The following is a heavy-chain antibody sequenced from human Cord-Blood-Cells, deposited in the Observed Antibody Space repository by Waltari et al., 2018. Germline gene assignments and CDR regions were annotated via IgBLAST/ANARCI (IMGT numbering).Heavy chain of an antibody. CDR3: ARFLGGYDY. CDR1: GFTFDDYA. CDR2: ISWNSGSI. J-gene: IGHJ4*02. Sequence: EVQLVESGGGLVQPGRSLRLSCAASGFTFDDYAMHWVRQAPGKGLGWVSGISWNSGSIVYADSVKGRLTIARDNAKNSLYLQMNSLRAEDTALYYCARFLGGYDYWGQGTLVTVSS. D-gene: IGHD5-12*01. V-gene: IGHV3-9*01.